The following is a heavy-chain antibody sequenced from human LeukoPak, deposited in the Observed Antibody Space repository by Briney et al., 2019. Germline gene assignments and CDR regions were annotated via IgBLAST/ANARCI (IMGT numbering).Heavy chain of an antibody. CDR3: ARTHYYDSSGYYRAVAFDI. Sequence: ASVKVSCKASGYTFTSYAMNWVRQAPGQGLEWMGWINTNTGNPTYAQGFTGRFVFSLDTSVSTAYLQISSLKVEDTAVYYCARTHYYDSSGYYRAVAFDIWGQGTMVTVSS. D-gene: IGHD3-22*01. V-gene: IGHV7-4-1*02. J-gene: IGHJ3*02. CDR1: GYTFTSYA. CDR2: INTNTGNP.